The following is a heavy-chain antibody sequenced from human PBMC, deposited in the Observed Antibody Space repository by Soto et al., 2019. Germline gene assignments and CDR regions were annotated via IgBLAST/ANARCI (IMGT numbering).Heavy chain of an antibody. J-gene: IGHJ4*02. Sequence: SETLSLTCSVSGGSMNTYYWSWIRQPPGKGLEWIGYIYSSGSTNYKLSLKSRVVFSVDTSKNQFSLKLSSVTAADKAVYYCERASGNPFDYWGQGTLVTVSS. CDR1: GGSMNTYY. CDR2: IYSSGST. V-gene: IGHV4-59*01. D-gene: IGHD1-26*01. CDR3: ERASGNPFDY.